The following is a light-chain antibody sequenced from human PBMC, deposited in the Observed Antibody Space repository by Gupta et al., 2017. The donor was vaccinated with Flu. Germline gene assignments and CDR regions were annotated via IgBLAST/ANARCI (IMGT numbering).Light chain of an antibody. CDR1: QSVGTY. V-gene: IGKV3-11*01. J-gene: IGKJ2*01. Sequence: EIVLTQSQATLSLSPGERATLSCRASQSVGTYLAWYQQKPGQTPRLLIYDASNRATGIPARFSGSGSGTDFTLTISSLEPEDFAVYYCQKRSNWPPYTFGQGTRLDI. CDR2: DAS. CDR3: QKRSNWPPYT.